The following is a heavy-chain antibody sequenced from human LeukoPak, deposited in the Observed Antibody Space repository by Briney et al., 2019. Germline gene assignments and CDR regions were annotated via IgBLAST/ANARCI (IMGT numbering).Heavy chain of an antibody. CDR2: INSDGSST. Sequence: GGSLRLSCAASGFTFSSYWMHWVRQAPGKGLVWVSRINSDGSSTSHADSVKGRFTISRDNAKNTLYLEMNSLRAEDTAVYYCSLSGYYYVIDCWGQGTLVTVSS. V-gene: IGHV3-74*01. CDR1: GFTFSSYW. CDR3: SLSGYYYVIDC. J-gene: IGHJ4*02. D-gene: IGHD3-22*01.